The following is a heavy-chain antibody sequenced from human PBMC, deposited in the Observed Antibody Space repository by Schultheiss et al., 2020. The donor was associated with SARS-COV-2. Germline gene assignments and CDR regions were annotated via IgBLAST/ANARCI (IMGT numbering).Heavy chain of an antibody. CDR2: VSYSGST. V-gene: IGHV4-61*08. D-gene: IGHD3-10*01. CDR3: ARAGGDWFDP. J-gene: IGHJ5*02. CDR1: GGSISSGGYY. Sequence: SETLSLTCTVSGGSISSGGYYWSWIRQPPGKRLEWIGYVSYSGSTNYNPSLKSRVTISVDTSKNQFSLKLSSVTAADTAVYYCARAGGDWFDPWGQGTLVTVSS.